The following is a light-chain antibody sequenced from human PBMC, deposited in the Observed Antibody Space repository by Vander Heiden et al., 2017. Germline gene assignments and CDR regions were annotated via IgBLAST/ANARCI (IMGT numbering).Light chain of an antibody. V-gene: IGLV1-40*01. CDR1: SANIGAGYD. J-gene: IGLJ3*02. CDR2: GNS. Sequence: QSVLTQPPSVSGAPGQRVTISCTGSSANIGAGYDVHWYQQLPATAPNLLIYGNSNRPSVVPDRFSGSKSGTSASLAITGLQAEDEADYYCQSYDSSLKVFGGGTKLTVL. CDR3: QSYDSSLKV.